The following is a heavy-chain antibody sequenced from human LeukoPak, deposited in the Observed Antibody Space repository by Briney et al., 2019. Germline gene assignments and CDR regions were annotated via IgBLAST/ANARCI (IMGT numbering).Heavy chain of an antibody. CDR3: VREIHYTWDSHRFYMDV. J-gene: IGHJ6*03. V-gene: IGHV4-59*01. CDR1: GGSIRSYY. CDR2: IYYTGST. Sequence: PSETLSLTCTVSGGSIRSYYWSWIRQPPGKGLEWIGYIYYTGSTSYNPSLKSRVTISVDTSENQFSLKLTSVSAADTAVYYCVREIHYTWDSHRFYMDVWGKGTTVTVSS. D-gene: IGHD3-3*01.